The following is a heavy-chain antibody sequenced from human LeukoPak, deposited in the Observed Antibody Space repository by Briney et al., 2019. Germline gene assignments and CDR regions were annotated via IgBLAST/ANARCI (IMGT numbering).Heavy chain of an antibody. V-gene: IGHV4-59*01. J-gene: IGHJ6*04. CDR1: GGSIYGFY. D-gene: IGHD5-18*01. CDR3: ARGYGRQTNSGMDV. Sequence: SETLSLTCTVSGGSIYGFYRSWIRQFPEKGLEWIGYVYFSGSTNYNPSLESRVTISIDTSKNQFFLKLSSVTAADTAVYYCARGYGRQTNSGMDVWGKGSTVTVSA. CDR2: VYFSGST.